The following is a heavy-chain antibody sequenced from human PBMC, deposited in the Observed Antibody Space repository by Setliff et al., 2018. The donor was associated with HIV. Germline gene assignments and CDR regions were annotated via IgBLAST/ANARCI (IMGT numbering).Heavy chain of an antibody. Sequence: GASVKVSCKASGGTSSNYAFSWVRQAPGQGLEWMGGLIPIVDITKSTQKFRDRVTFTADESTKTAQMELSGLTFEDTAVYYCAKGPNFEDAFDIWGQGTVVTVSS. CDR2: LIPIVDIT. CDR3: AKGPNFEDAFDI. CDR1: GGTSSNYA. V-gene: IGHV1-69*10. D-gene: IGHD2-8*01. J-gene: IGHJ3*02.